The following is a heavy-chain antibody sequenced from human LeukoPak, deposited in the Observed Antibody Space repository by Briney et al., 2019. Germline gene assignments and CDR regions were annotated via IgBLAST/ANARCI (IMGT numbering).Heavy chain of an antibody. CDR2: INPSGGST. J-gene: IGHJ3*02. CDR1: GYTFTSYY. D-gene: IGHD3-10*01. Sequence: GASVKVSCKASGYTFTSYYMHWVRQAPGQGLEWMGIINPSGGSTSYAQKFQGRVTMTRDTSTSTVYMELSSLRSEDTAVYYCARASLGEVVAPGDAFDIWGQGTMVTVSS. V-gene: IGHV1-46*01. CDR3: ARASLGEVVAPGDAFDI.